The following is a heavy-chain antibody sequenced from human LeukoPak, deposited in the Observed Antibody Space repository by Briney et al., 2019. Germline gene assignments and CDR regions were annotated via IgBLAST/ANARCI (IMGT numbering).Heavy chain of an antibody. V-gene: IGHV4-39*01. CDR2: IYYSGST. J-gene: IGHJ5*02. D-gene: IGHD5-12*01. CDR1: GGSISSGGYY. CDR3: ARIRAYSGYLNWFDP. Sequence: SETLSLTCTVSGGSISSGGYYWSWIRQLPGKGLEWIGYIYYSGSTYYNPSLKSRVTISVDTSKNQFSLKLSSVTAADTAVYYCARIRAYSGYLNWFDPWGQGTLVTVSS.